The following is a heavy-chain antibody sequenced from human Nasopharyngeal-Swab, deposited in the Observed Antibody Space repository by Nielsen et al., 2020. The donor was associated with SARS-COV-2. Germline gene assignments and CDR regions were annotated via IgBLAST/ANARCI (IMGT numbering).Heavy chain of an antibody. CDR1: GGSFSGHQ. V-gene: IGHV4-34*01. J-gene: IGHJ6*03. CDR3: ARGGAGVVASPVLGLGPFYYYHFMDV. Sequence: SETLSLTCAVYGGSFSGHQWSWVRQTPGKGLEWIGEVNRGGGTNYNPSLKSRVTISVATSKNQFSLKLTSVTAADTAVYYCARGGAGVVASPVLGLGPFYYYHFMDVWGQGTTVTVSS. CDR2: VNRGGGT. D-gene: IGHD6-6*01.